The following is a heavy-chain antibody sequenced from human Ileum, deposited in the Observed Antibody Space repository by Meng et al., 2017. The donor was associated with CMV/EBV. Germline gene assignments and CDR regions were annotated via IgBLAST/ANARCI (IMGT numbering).Heavy chain of an antibody. V-gene: IGHV4-34*01. CDR3: ATRRTPYGDYEYFQH. CDR2: INHSGST. D-gene: IGHD4-17*01. J-gene: IGHJ1*01. Sequence: QGQLQQGGAGLLKPSETLSLTCAVYGWSFSGYYWNWIRQPPGRGLEWIGEINHSGSTNYNPSLKSRVTISVDTSKNQFSLKLSSVTAADTAVYYCATRRTPYGDYEYFQHWGQGLLVTVSS. CDR1: GWSFSGYY.